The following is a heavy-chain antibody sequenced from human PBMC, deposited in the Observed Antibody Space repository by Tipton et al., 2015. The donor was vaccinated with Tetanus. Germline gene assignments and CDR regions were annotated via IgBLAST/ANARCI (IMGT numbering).Heavy chain of an antibody. CDR1: GGSISSYY. J-gene: IGHJ4*02. Sequence: TLSLTCTVSGGSISSYYWSWIRQPPGKGLEWIGYIYYSGSTNYNPSLKSRVTISVDTSKNQFSLKLSSVTAADTAVYYCARDARGSNYYGSGSYSNTPYYFDYWGQGTLVTVSS. CDR2: IYYSGST. V-gene: IGHV4-59*12. D-gene: IGHD3-10*01. CDR3: ARDARGSNYYGSGSYSNTPYYFDY.